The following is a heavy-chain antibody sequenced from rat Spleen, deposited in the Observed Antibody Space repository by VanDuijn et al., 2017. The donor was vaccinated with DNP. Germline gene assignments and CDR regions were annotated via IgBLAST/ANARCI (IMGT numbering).Heavy chain of an antibody. CDR2: ISYSGST. Sequence: EVQLQESGPGLVKPSQSLSLTCSVTAYSITTNYWGWIRKFPGNKMEWVGHISYSGSTSYNPSLKSRISITRDTSKNQFFLHLNSVTTEDTATYDCARWSDYFDYWGQGVMVTVSS. CDR1: AYSITTNY. CDR3: ARWSDYFDY. J-gene: IGHJ2*01. V-gene: IGHV3-1*01.